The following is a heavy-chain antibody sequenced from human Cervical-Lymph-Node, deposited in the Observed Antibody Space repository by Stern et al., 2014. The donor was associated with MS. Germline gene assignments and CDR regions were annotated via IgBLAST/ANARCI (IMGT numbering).Heavy chain of an antibody. Sequence: QVLLVQSGAEVKKPGASVKVSCKASGYTFITHYIHWVRQAPGQGLEWMGLINPSGGSTTYAQKFQGRVTMTRDTSTSTVYMELSSLRSEDTAVYYCARSKDSSIGARPGEYHYVGMDVWGQGTTVSVPS. CDR2: INPSGGST. CDR1: GYTFITHY. CDR3: ARSKDSSIGARPGEYHYVGMDV. V-gene: IGHV1-46*01. J-gene: IGHJ6*02. D-gene: IGHD6-6*01.